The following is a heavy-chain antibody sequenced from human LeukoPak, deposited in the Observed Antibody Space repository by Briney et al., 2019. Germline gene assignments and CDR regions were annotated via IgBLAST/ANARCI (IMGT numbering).Heavy chain of an antibody. J-gene: IGHJ4*02. D-gene: IGHD5-18*01. Sequence: GESLKISCKGSGYSFTSYWIGWVRQMPGRGLEWMGIIYPGDSDTRYSPSFQGQVTISADKSISTAYLQWSSLKASDTAMYYCATAASAGGYYFDYWGQGTLVTVSS. V-gene: IGHV5-51*01. CDR2: IYPGDSDT. CDR3: ATAASAGGYYFDY. CDR1: GYSFTSYW.